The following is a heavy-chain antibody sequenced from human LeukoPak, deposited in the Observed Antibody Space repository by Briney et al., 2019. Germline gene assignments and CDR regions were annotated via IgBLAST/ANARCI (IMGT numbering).Heavy chain of an antibody. V-gene: IGHV3-11*04. D-gene: IGHD3-9*01. Sequence: PGGSLRLSCAASGFTFSDYYMSWIRQAPGKGLEWVSYISSSGSTIYYADSVKGRFTISRDNAKNSLYLQMNSLRAEDTAVYYCARIFYDILTGYYVPIYYYYYMDVWGKGTTVTVSS. CDR2: ISSSGSTI. CDR1: GFTFSDYY. J-gene: IGHJ6*03. CDR3: ARIFYDILTGYYVPIYYYYYMDV.